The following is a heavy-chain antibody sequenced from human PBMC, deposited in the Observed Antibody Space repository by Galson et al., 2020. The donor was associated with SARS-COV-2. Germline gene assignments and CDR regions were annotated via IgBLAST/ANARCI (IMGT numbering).Heavy chain of an antibody. Sequence: SETLSLTCTVSGGSISSYYWSWIRQPPGKGLEWIGYIYYSGSTNYNPSLKSRVTISVDTSKNQFSLKLSSVTAADTAVYYWARLWGGNNVDTAPAFDIWGQGTMVTVSS. CDR1: GGSISSYY. V-gene: IGHV4-59*01. D-gene: IGHD5-18*01. CDR3: ARLWGGNNVDTAPAFDI. J-gene: IGHJ3*02. CDR2: IYYSGST.